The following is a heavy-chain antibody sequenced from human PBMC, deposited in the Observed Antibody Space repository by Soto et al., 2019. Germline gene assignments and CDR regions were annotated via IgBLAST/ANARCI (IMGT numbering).Heavy chain of an antibody. J-gene: IGHJ4*02. V-gene: IGHV4-59*08. CDR3: VRRNVHSLWYGGD. CDR2: MYYSVST. CDR1: GGSLTSNY. D-gene: IGHD3-16*01. Sequence: SETLSLTCAVSGGSLTSNYWNWIRQAQGKGLEWIGYMYYSVSTDYNPSLRSRVTMSVDTSKNQFTLMLSSVTAADTAVYVGVRRNVHSLWYGGDWGLGTPVIVS.